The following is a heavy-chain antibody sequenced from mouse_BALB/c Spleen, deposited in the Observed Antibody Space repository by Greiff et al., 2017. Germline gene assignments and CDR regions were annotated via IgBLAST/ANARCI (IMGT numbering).Heavy chain of an antibody. V-gene: IGHV5-6*01. CDR2: ISSGGSYT. CDR1: GFTFSSYG. CDR3: ARQGGYDGYPFAY. Sequence: EVMLVESGGDLVKPGGSLKLSCAASGFTFSSYGMSWVRQTPDKRLEWVATISSGGSYTYYPDSVKGRFTISRDNAKNTLYLQMSSLKSEDTAMYYCARQGGYDGYPFAYWGQGTLVTVSA. J-gene: IGHJ3*01. D-gene: IGHD2-3*01.